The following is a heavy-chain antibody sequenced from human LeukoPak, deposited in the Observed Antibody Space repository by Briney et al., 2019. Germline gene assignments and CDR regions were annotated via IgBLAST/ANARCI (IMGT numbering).Heavy chain of an antibody. V-gene: IGHV3-23*01. CDR1: GFTLSTYS. J-gene: IGHJ4*02. CDR2: LNGGSTLI. CDR3: AKDHGYGSGSPFDY. Sequence: GGSLRLSCAASGFTLSTYSMSWIRQAPGKGLEWVSTLNGGSTLIYYADSVEGRFTISRDNSRNTVYLQMDSLRAEDTAVYYCAKDHGYGSGSPFDYWGQGTLVTVSS. D-gene: IGHD3-10*01.